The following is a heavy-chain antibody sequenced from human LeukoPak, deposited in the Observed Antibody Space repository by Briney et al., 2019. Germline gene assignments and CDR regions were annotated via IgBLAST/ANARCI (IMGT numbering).Heavy chain of an antibody. CDR2: ISTGGGAT. V-gene: IGHV3-74*01. CDR1: GFTFTSYA. CDR3: ARGRGGPWHFDL. J-gene: IGHJ2*01. Sequence: GGSLRLSCAASGFTFTSYAMSWVRQAPKEGLVWVSPISTGGGATSYEDSVKGRFTISRDNAKNTLYLQMNSMRAEDTAVYYCARGRGGPWHFDLWGRGTLVTVSS. D-gene: IGHD2-15*01.